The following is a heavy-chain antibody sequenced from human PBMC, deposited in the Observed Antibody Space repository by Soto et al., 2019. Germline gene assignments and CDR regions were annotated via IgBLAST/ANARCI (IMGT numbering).Heavy chain of an antibody. V-gene: IGHV3-30-3*01. CDR2: ISDDGSNI. CDR1: GFTFSRYP. CDR3: AREEPHPAPLVF. Sequence: AGGSLRLSCAAYGFTFSRYPMHWVRQAPGKGLEWVAGISDDGSNIQYADSVKGRLTVSRDDSKSTLYLRMNNLGTEDTAEYFCAREEPHPAPLVFWGQGTLVTVSS. J-gene: IGHJ4*02.